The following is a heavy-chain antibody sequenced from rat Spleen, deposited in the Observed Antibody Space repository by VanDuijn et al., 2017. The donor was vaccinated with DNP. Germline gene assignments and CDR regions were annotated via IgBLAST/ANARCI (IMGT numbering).Heavy chain of an antibody. V-gene: IGHV5-20*01. CDR2: ISYNGGTP. Sequence: EVQLVESGGGLVQPGRSLKLSCAASGFTFSDYYMAWVRQAPTKGLEWVASISYNGGTPYYRDSVKGRFTISRDDAKSTLYLQMDSLRSEDTATYYCTRRHSGFDYWGQGVMVTVSS. J-gene: IGHJ2*01. CDR1: GFTFSDYY. D-gene: IGHD4-3*01. CDR3: TRRHSGFDY.